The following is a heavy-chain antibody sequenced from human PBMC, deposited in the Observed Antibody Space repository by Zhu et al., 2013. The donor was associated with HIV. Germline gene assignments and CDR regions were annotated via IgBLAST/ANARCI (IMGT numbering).Heavy chain of an antibody. CDR1: GYTFTGYY. V-gene: IGHV1-2*02. D-gene: IGHD3-3*01. CDR2: INPNSGGT. J-gene: IGHJ5*02. CDR3: ARRITIFGVVPEGHNWFDP. Sequence: QVQLVQSGAEVKKPGASVKGLPCKASGYTFTGYYMHWVRQAPGQGLEWMGWINPNSGGTNYAQKFQGRVTMTRDTSISTAYMELSRLRSDDTAVYYCARRITIFGVVPEGHNWFDPWGQGTLVTVSS.